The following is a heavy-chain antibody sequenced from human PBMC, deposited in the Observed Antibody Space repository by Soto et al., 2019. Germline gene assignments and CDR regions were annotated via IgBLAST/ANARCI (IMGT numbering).Heavy chain of an antibody. V-gene: IGHV3-48*02. Sequence: GGSLRLSCAASGLDFSECNMNWVRQAPGKGLEWISYISRGGDTIYYADSVKGRFTVSRDNTNNSLFLVMNSLRDEDTAVYYCTRDPIRGDGYVFDYWGQGTMVTVSS. CDR1: GLDFSECN. D-gene: IGHD2-21*01. CDR3: TRDPIRGDGYVFDY. J-gene: IGHJ4*02. CDR2: ISRGGDTI.